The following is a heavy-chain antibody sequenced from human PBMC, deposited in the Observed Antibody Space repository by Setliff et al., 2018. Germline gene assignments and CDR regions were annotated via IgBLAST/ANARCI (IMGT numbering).Heavy chain of an antibody. CDR2: ISAYNGNT. D-gene: IGHD2-15*01. J-gene: IGHJ4*02. CDR1: GYTFTSYG. Sequence: SVKVSCKASGYTFTSYGISWVRQAPGQGLEWMGWISAYNGNTNYAQKLQGRVTMTTDTSTSTAYVELRSLRSDDTAVYYCARDLVGYCSGGSCYDWDYWGQGTQVTVSS. V-gene: IGHV1-18*01. CDR3: ARDLVGYCSGGSCYDWDY.